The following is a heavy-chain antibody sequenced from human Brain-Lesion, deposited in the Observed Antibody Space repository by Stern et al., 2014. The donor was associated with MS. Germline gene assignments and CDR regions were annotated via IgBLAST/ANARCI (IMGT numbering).Heavy chain of an antibody. V-gene: IGHV3-9*01. Sequence: EVQLVESGGALVHPGRSLGLPCAAFGFTFVDYAMHWVRQAPGKGLEGGPGISWNSGTIGYADSVKGRFTTSRDNAYSSLYLQMNSLRPEDTALYYCARDITGSSAYFAYWGQGTLVTVSS. J-gene: IGHJ4*02. D-gene: IGHD1-14*01. CDR3: ARDITGSSAYFAY. CDR1: GFTFVDYA. CDR2: ISWNSGTI.